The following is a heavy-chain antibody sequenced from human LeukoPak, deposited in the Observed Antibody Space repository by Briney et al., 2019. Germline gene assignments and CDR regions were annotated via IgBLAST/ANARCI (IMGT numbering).Heavy chain of an antibody. Sequence: GGSLILSFASSGFTYSDYYMSWIRQPPGKGQEGVAIIPYDGSNKYLAESVKDRFTIPIHNSNQKVYLPMNNLRAEGRAGYFCAIPYGDYARGGFDICGQGTMVTVSS. CDR1: GFTYSDYY. D-gene: IGHD4-17*01. CDR2: IPYDGSNK. V-gene: IGHV3-30*03. CDR3: AIPYGDYARGGFDI. J-gene: IGHJ3*02.